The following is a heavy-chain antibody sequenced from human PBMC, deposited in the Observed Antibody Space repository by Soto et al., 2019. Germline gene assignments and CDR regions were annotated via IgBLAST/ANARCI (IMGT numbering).Heavy chain of an antibody. CDR1: GGSISSSNW. V-gene: IGHV4-4*02. J-gene: IGHJ6*02. D-gene: IGHD5-12*01. CDR3: ARVVISGYAGLKYYYGMDV. CDR2: IYHSGST. Sequence: PSETLSLTCAVSGGSISSSNWWSWVRQPPGKGLEWIGEIYHSGSTNYNPSLKSRVTISVDKSKNQFSLKLSSVTAADTAVYYCARVVISGYAGLKYYYGMDVWGQGTTVTVSS.